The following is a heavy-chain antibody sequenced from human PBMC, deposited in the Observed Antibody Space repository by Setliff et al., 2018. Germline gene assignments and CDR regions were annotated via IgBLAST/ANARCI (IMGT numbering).Heavy chain of an antibody. V-gene: IGHV3-74*01. Sequence: GGSLRLSCAASGFTFSSFWMAWVRQVPGKGLVWVSRISPDGTISNYADSVKGRFTISRDNAKYTLYLQMDSLRADDTAVYYCVRGRTTYYFDYWGQGTLVTVSS. J-gene: IGHJ4*02. D-gene: IGHD4-4*01. CDR3: VRGRTTYYFDY. CDR2: ISPDGTIS. CDR1: GFTFSSFW.